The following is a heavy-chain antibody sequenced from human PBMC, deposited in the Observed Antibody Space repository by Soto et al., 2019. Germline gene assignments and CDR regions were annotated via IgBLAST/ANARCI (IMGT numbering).Heavy chain of an antibody. CDR1: GGSITGYY. Sequence: QVQLQESGPGLVQPSETLSLTCTVSGGSITGYYWSWIRQPPGKGPEWIGNIHYSGSTNYNPSLKSRVTISVDTSKNQFSLRLSSVTAAETAVYYCARHSYYSNPLRFDPSGQGTLVTVSS. V-gene: IGHV4-59*08. CDR2: IHYSGST. J-gene: IGHJ5*02. D-gene: IGHD4-4*01. CDR3: ARHSYYSNPLRFDP.